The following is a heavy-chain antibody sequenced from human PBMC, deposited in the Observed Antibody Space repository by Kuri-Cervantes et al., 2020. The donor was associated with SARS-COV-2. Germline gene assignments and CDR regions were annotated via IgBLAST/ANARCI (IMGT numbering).Heavy chain of an antibody. J-gene: IGHJ4*02. Sequence: GESLKISXAASGFTFSSYEMNWVRQAPGKGLVWASRINPDGSYTNNADSVKGRFTLSRDNAKNMLFLQMNSLRAEDTAVYYCVRDGDHWNFDYWGQGTLVTVSS. CDR1: GFTFSSYE. CDR2: INPDGSYT. CDR3: VRDGDHWNFDY. V-gene: IGHV3-74*01. D-gene: IGHD1-1*01.